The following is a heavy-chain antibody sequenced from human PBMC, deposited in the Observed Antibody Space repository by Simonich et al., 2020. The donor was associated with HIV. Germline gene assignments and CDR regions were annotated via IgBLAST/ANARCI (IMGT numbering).Heavy chain of an antibody. J-gene: IGHJ3*01. CDR1: GFTFSTYS. Sequence: EVQLVESGGGLVQPGGSLRLSCAASGFTFSTYSMNWVRQAPGKGLEWVSYIRISGSVIYYADSVKGRFTISRDNAKNSLYLQMNSLRAEDTAVYYCARSESRGFDVWGQGTMVTVSS. CDR2: IRISGSVI. V-gene: IGHV3-48*01. CDR3: ARSESRGFDV.